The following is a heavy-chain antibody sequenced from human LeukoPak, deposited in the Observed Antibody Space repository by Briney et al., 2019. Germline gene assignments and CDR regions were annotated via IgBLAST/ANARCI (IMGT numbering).Heavy chain of an antibody. CDR2: IWYDGSNK. D-gene: IGHD2-8*01. V-gene: IGHV3-33*01. Sequence: GRSLRLSCAASGFTFSSYGMHWVRQAPGKGLEWVAVIWYDGSNKYYADSVKGRFTISRDNSKNTLYLQMNSLRAEDTAVYYCARANVLMVYATPEYYFDYWGQGTLVTVSS. CDR3: ARANVLMVYATPEYYFDY. J-gene: IGHJ4*02. CDR1: GFTFSSYG.